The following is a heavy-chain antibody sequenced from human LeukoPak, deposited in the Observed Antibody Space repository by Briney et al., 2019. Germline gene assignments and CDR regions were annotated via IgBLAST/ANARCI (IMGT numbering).Heavy chain of an antibody. CDR3: ASLGVPAAIGDY. D-gene: IGHD2-2*02. J-gene: IGHJ4*02. Sequence: SETLSLTCAVYGGSFSGYYWSWIRQPPGKGPEWIGEINHSGSTNYNPSLKSRGTISVDTSKNQFSLKLSSVTAADTAVYYCASLGVPAAIGDYWGQGTLVPVSS. V-gene: IGHV4-34*01. CDR2: INHSGST. CDR1: GGSFSGYY.